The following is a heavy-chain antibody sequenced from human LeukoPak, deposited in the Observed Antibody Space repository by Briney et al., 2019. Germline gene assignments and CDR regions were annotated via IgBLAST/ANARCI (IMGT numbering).Heavy chain of an antibody. D-gene: IGHD1-7*01. J-gene: IGHJ2*01. CDR1: GFTFGDYA. Sequence: PGGSLRLSCTASGFTFGDYAMSWFRQAPGKGLEWVSAIGTAGDTYYPGSVKGRFTISRENAKNSLYLQMNSLRAGDTAVYYCARNYRKDPWYFDLWGRGTLVTVSS. CDR3: ARNYRKDPWYFDL. CDR2: IGTAGDT. V-gene: IGHV3-13*01.